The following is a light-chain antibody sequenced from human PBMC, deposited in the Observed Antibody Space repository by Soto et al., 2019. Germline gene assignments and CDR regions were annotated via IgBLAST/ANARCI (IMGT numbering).Light chain of an antibody. CDR1: QSVSSNH. V-gene: IGKV3-20*01. CDR3: QQYSSSRT. CDR2: GGS. Sequence: DIVLTQSPGTLSSSPGERATLSCRASQSVSSNHLAWYKQKPGQAPRLLIYGGSSRATGIPVRFSGSWSETDFTLTITRLEPEDFAVYYCQQYSSSRTFGQGTKVDIK. J-gene: IGKJ1*01.